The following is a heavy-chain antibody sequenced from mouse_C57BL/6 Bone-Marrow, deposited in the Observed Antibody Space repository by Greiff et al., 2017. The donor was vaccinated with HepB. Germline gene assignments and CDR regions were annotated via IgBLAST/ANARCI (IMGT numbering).Heavy chain of an antibody. V-gene: IGHV1-81*01. CDR3: AYSPFAY. J-gene: IGHJ3*01. Sequence: VKLMESGAELARPGASVKLSCKASGYTFTSYGISWVKQRTGQGLEWIGEIYPRSGNTYYNEKFKGKATLTADKSSSTAYMELRSLTSEDSAVYFCAYSPFAYWGQGTLVTVSA. CDR1: GYTFTSYG. D-gene: IGHD1-1*01. CDR2: IYPRSGNT.